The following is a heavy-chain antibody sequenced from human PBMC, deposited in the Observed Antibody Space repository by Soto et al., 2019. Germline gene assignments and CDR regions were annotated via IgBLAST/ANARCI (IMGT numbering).Heavy chain of an antibody. Sequence: SETLSLTCAVYGGSFSGYYWSWIRQPPGKGLEWIGEINHSGSTNYNPSLKSRVTISVDTSKNQFSLKLSSVTAADTAVYYCARGGRWYLSNRRPPTSSTVFRGQGTLLT. V-gene: IGHV4-34*01. J-gene: IGHJ4*02. CDR3: ARGGRWYLSNRRPPTSSTVF. D-gene: IGHD2-15*01. CDR1: GGSFSGYY. CDR2: INHSGST.